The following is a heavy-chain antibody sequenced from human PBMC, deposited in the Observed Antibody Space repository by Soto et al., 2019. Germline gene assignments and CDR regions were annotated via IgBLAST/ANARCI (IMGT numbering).Heavy chain of an antibody. J-gene: IGHJ6*02. CDR1: GFTFTSSA. V-gene: IGHV1-58*01. CDR3: AAGPGAVTTRPWRENYYYYGMDV. D-gene: IGHD4-4*01. Sequence: GASVKVSCKASGFTFTSSAVQWVRQARGQRLEWIGWIVVGSGNTNYAQKFQERVTITRDMSTSTAYMELSSLRSEDTAVYYCAAGPGAVTTRPWRENYYYYGMDVWGQGTTVTVSS. CDR2: IVVGSGNT.